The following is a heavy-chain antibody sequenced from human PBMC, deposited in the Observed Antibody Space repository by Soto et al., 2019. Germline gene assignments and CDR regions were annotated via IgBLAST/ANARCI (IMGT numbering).Heavy chain of an antibody. D-gene: IGHD6-6*01. CDR1: GFTFSSYE. Sequence: GGSLRLSCAASGFTFSSYEMNWVRQAPGKGLEWVSYISSSGSTIYYADSVKGRFTISRDNAKNSLYLQMNSLRAEDTAVYYCASYVAEYSDSWVDYWGQGTLVTVSS. CDR3: ASYVAEYSDSWVDY. V-gene: IGHV3-48*03. CDR2: ISSSGSTI. J-gene: IGHJ4*02.